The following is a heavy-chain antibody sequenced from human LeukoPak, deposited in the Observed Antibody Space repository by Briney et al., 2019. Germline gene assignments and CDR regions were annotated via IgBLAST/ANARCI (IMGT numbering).Heavy chain of an antibody. CDR3: AKGGDDYGDYDAFDI. V-gene: IGHV3-30*02. CDR1: GFTFSSSG. J-gene: IGHJ3*02. D-gene: IGHD4-17*01. CDR2: IRYDGSNK. Sequence: PGGSLRLSCAASGFTFSSSGMHWVRRAPGKGREWVAFIRYDGSNKYYADSVKGRFTISRDNSKNTLYLQMNSLRAEDTAVYYCAKGGDDYGDYDAFDIWGRGTMVTVSS.